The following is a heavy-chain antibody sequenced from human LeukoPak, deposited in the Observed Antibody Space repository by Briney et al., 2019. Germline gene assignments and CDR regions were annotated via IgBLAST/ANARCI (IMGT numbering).Heavy chain of an antibody. CDR2: IYYSGST. CDR3: ARGGGGLHFYFDY. D-gene: IGHD4-11*01. CDR1: GGSISSYY. Sequence: SETLSLTCTVSGGSISSYYWSWIRQPPGKGLEWIGYIYYSGSTNYNPSLKSRVTISVDTSKNQFSLKLSSVTAADTAVYYCARGGGGLHFYFDYWGQGTLVTASS. J-gene: IGHJ4*02. V-gene: IGHV4-59*01.